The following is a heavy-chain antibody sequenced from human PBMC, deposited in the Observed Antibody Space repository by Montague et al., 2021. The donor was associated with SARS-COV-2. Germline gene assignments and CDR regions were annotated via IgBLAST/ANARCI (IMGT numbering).Heavy chain of an antibody. CDR1: GGSISSGGYS. CDR3: ARGSMVRGGKVYYGVDV. D-gene: IGHD3-10*01. V-gene: IGHV4-30-2*01. CDR2: IYRSGST. J-gene: IGHJ6*02. Sequence: TLSLTYAVSGGSISSGGYSWNWIRQPPGKGLEWIGYIYRSGSTYYNPSLKSRVTISLDSSKNQFSLNLTSVTAADTAVYYCARGSMVRGGKVYYGVDVWGQGTTVTVSS.